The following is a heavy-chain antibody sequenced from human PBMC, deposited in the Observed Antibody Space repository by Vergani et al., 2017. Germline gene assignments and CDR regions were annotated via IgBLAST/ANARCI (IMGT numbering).Heavy chain of an antibody. V-gene: IGHV4-31*03. J-gene: IGHJ5*02. CDR1: GGPISSGGYY. CDR3: ARAPVVPSAMRVEWFDP. Sequence: QVQLQESGPGLVKPSQTLSPTCTVSGGPISSGGYYWSWIRQHPGKGLEWIGYIYYSGSTYYNPCLKSRVTISVDTSKNQFSLKLSSVTPANTAVYYCARAPVVPSAMRVEWFDPWGQGNLVTVSS. D-gene: IGHD2-2*01. CDR2: IYYSGST.